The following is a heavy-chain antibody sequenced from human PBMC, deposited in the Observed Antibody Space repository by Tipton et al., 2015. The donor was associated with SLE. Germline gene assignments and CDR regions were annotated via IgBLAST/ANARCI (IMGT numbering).Heavy chain of an antibody. V-gene: IGHV4-34*01. CDR3: ARGTGKFDY. J-gene: IGHJ4*02. CDR1: GGSFSGYY. D-gene: IGHD7-27*01. Sequence: TLSLTCAVYGGSFSGYYWSWIRQPPGKGLEWIGEINHSGSTNYNPSLKSRVTISVGTSKNQFSLKLSSVTAADTAVYYCARGTGKFDYWGQGTLVTVSS. CDR2: INHSGST.